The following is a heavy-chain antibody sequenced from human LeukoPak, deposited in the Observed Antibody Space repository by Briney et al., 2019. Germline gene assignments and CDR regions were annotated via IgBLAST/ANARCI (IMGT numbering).Heavy chain of an antibody. CDR3: ARGMDYDFWSGYSNWFDP. CDR2: IIPIFGTA. D-gene: IGHD3-3*01. J-gene: IGHJ5*02. Sequence: SVNVSCKASGGTFSSYAISWVRQAPGQGLEWMGGIIPIFGTANYAQKFQGRVTITADESTSTAYMELSSLRSDDTAVYYCARGMDYDFWSGYSNWFDPWGQGTLVTVSS. V-gene: IGHV1-69*01. CDR1: GGTFSSYA.